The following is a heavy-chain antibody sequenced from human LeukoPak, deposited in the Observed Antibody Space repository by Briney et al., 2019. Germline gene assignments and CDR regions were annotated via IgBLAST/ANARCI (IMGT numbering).Heavy chain of an antibody. CDR2: MHPGNGNT. V-gene: IGHV1-2*02. D-gene: IGHD2-21*02. CDR3: AREGSYCVGGDCYSFDF. CDR1: GYRFISNY. Sequence: ASVKVSCKASGYRFISNYIQWVRQAPGLGPEWMGWMHPGNGNTRYAEKFQGRVTMTRDTSINTAYMDLSSLRSDDTAVYYCAREGSYCVGGDCYSFDFWGQGTLITVSS. J-gene: IGHJ4*02.